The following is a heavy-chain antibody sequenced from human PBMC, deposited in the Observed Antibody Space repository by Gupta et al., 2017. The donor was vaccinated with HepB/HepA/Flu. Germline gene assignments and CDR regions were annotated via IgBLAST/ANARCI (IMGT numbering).Heavy chain of an antibody. Sequence: QVQLVQSGAEVKKPGPSVRVSCEAYVYSFHGYYIHWVRKAPGQELEWMAWINPNTGGTEYVLIFKDRDTGSRKTSSYATFLERPTTMTNDTAVQAGAGDWY. D-gene: IGHD2-21*01. J-gene: IGHJ2*01. CDR1: VYSFHGYY. CDR3: AGDWY. V-gene: IGHV1-2*02. CDR2: INPNTGGT.